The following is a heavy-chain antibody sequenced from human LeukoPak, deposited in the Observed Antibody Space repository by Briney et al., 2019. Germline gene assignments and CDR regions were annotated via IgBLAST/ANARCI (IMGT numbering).Heavy chain of an antibody. CDR2: IYHSGST. D-gene: IGHD3-10*01. CDR3: AKCRRMVDAFDI. CDR1: GYSISSGYY. Sequence: KPSETLSLTCTVSGYSISSGYYWGWIRQPPGKGLQWIGSIYHSGSTYYNPSLKSRITISVDTSKNQFSLKLSSVTAADTAVYYCAKCRRMVDAFDIWAKGQWSPSLQ. J-gene: IGHJ3*02. V-gene: IGHV4-38-2*02.